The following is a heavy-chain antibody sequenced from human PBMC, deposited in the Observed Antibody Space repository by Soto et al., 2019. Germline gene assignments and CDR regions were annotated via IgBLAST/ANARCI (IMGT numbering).Heavy chain of an antibody. D-gene: IGHD7-27*01. V-gene: IGHV1-3*04. CDR3: VRGSLGY. CDR1: GYTFSTFP. Sequence: VKVSCKASGYTFSTFPIHWVRQAPGQRLEWMGWINTGNGDTRYAQKFQDRVTMTRDTSATTAYMELGSLTFDDTAVYYCVRGSLGYWGQGTLVTVSS. J-gene: IGHJ4*02. CDR2: INTGNGDT.